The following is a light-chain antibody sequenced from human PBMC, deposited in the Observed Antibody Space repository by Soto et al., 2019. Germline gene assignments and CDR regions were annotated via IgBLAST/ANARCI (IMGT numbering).Light chain of an antibody. CDR2: GTN. CDR1: TGAVTSGYY. CDR3: LLYDGGAYV. Sequence: QAVVTQEPSLTVSPGGTLTLTCASSTGAVTSGYYPNWFQQKPGQAPRALIYGTNNRHSWTPARFSGSLLGGKAALTLSGVQPEDEAEYYCLLYDGGAYVFGTGTKVTVL. V-gene: IGLV7-43*01. J-gene: IGLJ1*01.